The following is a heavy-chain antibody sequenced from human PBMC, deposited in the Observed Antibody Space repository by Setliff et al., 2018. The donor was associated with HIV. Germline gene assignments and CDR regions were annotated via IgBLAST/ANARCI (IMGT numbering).Heavy chain of an antibody. D-gene: IGHD5-18*01. CDR1: GFPLTDYY. CDR3: ARNPIQIKRWSPGETWFDT. CDR2: IMPNSGAT. J-gene: IGHJ5*02. V-gene: IGHV1-2*02. Sequence: RASVKVSCKASGFPLTDYYMHWARQVPGQGLEWMGWIMPNSGATDYSQKFLGRLTMSRDTSLISRTRDRPITTVYMELTRLTSDDTAIYYCARNPIQIKRWSPGETWFDTWGQGTQVTVS.